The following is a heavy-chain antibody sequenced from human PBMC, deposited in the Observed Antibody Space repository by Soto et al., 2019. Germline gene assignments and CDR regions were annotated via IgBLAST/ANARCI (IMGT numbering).Heavy chain of an antibody. V-gene: IGHV2-70*01. CDR2: IDWDDDK. CDR1: GFSLSTSGMC. CDR3: ARIPRDYGSIWYYYYGMDV. Sequence: SGPTLVNPTQTLTLTCTFSGFSLSTSGMCVSWIRQPPGKALEWLALIDWDDDKYYSTSLKTRLTISKDTSKNQVVLTMTNMDTVDTATYYCARIPRDYGSIWYYYYGMDVWGQGTTVTVSS. J-gene: IGHJ6*02. D-gene: IGHD4-17*01.